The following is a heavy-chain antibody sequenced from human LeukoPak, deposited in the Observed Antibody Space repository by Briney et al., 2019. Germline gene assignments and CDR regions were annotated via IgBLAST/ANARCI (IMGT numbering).Heavy chain of an antibody. CDR2: ISAYNGNT. CDR3: ARGTELRVFDAFDI. J-gene: IGHJ3*02. D-gene: IGHD2-15*01. CDR1: GYTFTSYG. Sequence: ASVKVSCKASGYTFTSYGISWVRQAPGQGLEWMGWISAYNGNTNYAQRLQGRVTMTTDTSTSTAYMELRSLRSDDTAVYYCARGTELRVFDAFDIWGQGTMVTVSS. V-gene: IGHV1-18*01.